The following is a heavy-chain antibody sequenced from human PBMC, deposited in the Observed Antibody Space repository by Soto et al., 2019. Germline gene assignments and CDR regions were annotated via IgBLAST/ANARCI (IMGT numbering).Heavy chain of an antibody. CDR3: ARDQRDTAMVHYYYYGMDV. CDR1: GGTFSSYA. CDR2: IIPIFGTA. J-gene: IGHJ6*02. Sequence: ASVKVSCKASGGTFSSYAISWVRQAPGQGLEWMGGIIPIFGTANYAQKFQGRVTITADKSTSTAYMELSSLRSEDTAVYYCARDQRDTAMVHYYYYGMDVWGQGTTVTVYS. V-gene: IGHV1-69*06. D-gene: IGHD5-18*01.